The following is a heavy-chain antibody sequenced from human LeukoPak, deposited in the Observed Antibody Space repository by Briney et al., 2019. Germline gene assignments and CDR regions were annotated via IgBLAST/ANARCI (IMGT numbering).Heavy chain of an antibody. J-gene: IGHJ6*03. Sequence: PSETLSLTCTVSGYSISSGYYWGWIRQPPGKGLEWIGSIYHSGSTYYNPSLKSRVTISVDTSKNQFSLKLSSVTAADTAVYYCAREINYYMDVWGKGTTVTVSS. CDR2: IYHSGST. V-gene: IGHV4-38-2*02. CDR1: GYSISSGYY. D-gene: IGHD3-16*01. CDR3: AREINYYMDV.